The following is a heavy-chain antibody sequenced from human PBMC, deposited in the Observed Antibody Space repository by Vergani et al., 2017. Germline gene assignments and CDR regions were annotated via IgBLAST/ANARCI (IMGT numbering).Heavy chain of an antibody. J-gene: IGHJ5*02. V-gene: IGHV4-39*01. CDR1: GGSISSSSYY. D-gene: IGHD6-6*01. CDR3: ARGEQLEVWFDP. Sequence: QLQLQESGPGLVKPSETLSLTCTVSGGSISSSSYYWGWIRQPPGKGLEWIGSSYYSGSTYYNPSLKSRVTISVDTSKNQFSLKLSSVTAADTAVYYCARGEQLEVWFDPWGQGTLVTVSS. CDR2: SYYSGST.